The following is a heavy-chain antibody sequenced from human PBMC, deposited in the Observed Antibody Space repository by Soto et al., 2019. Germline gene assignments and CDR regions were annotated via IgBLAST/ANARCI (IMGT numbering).Heavy chain of an antibody. D-gene: IGHD3-10*01. CDR1: GGSFSGYY. Sequence: QVQLQQWGAGLLKPSETLSLTCAVYGGSFSGYYWSWIRQPPGKGLEWIGEINHSGSTNYNPSLRRRGTRLVDTYKDPLSLKLSSVTAADTAVYYCAREPPTPYYYGSWTVRARFAFDYWGQGTLVTVSS. J-gene: IGHJ4*02. V-gene: IGHV4-34*01. CDR2: INHSGST. CDR3: AREPPTPYYYGSWTVRARFAFDY.